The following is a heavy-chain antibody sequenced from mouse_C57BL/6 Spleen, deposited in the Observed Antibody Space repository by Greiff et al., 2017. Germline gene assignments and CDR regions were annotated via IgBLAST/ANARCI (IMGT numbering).Heavy chain of an antibody. CDR3: ARGPNYYDYFDD. CDR2: ISYDGSN. D-gene: IGHD1-1*01. Sequence: EVKLVESGPGLVKPSQSLSLTCSVTGYSITSGYYWNWIRQFPGNKLEWMGYISYDGSNNYNPSLKNRISITRDTSKNQFFMKLNSVTTEDTATYYCARGPNYYDYFDDWGQGTTLTVSS. V-gene: IGHV3-6*01. J-gene: IGHJ2*01. CDR1: GYSITSGYY.